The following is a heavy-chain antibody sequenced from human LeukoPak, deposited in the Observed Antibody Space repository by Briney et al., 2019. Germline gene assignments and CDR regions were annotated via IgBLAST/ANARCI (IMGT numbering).Heavy chain of an antibody. J-gene: IGHJ4*02. CDR1: GFTFTDYT. V-gene: IGHV3-21*01. D-gene: IGHD1-1*01. Sequence: GGSLRLSCAASGFTFTDYTMNWVRQAPGMGLEWVSSISSTSGFIYYADSVKGRFTISRDNAKNSLYLQMSSLRAEDTALYFCARGNDFDYWGQGTLVTVSS. CDR2: ISSTSGFI. CDR3: ARGNDFDY.